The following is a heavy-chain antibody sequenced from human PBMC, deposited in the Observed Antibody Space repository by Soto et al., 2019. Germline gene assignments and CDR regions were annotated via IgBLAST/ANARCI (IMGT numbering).Heavy chain of an antibody. V-gene: IGHV4-39*07. CDR2: SSYTGNT. D-gene: IGHD6-13*01. CDR1: GASITSGNYY. Sequence: SETLSLTCTVSGASITSGNYYWGWIRPPPGKGLQWIGSSSYTGNTYFNPSLRSRVTISLDTSKNQFSLKLSSVTAADTAVYYCASSHAGAHITAAVHWGQGTLVTVSS. CDR3: ASSHAGAHITAAVH. J-gene: IGHJ4*02.